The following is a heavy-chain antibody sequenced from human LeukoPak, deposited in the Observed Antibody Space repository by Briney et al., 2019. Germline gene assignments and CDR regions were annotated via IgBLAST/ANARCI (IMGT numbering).Heavy chain of an antibody. CDR3: ARDRNGGNTYYFDY. V-gene: IGHV3-30*04. D-gene: IGHD4-23*01. Sequence: PGGSLRLSCVASGFAFTSYPMHWVRQAPGKGLEWLALISYDGSNKDYADSVKGRFTVSRDNSRNTLYLQMISLRAEDTALYYCARDRNGGNTYYFDYWGQGTLVTVSS. CDR2: ISYDGSNK. CDR1: GFAFTSYP. J-gene: IGHJ4*02.